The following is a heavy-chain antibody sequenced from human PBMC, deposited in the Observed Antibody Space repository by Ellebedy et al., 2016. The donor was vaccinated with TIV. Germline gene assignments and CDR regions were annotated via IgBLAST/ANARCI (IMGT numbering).Heavy chain of an antibody. J-gene: IGHJ4*02. Sequence: GESLKISCKGSGYSFTSYWISWVRQMPGKGLEWMGRIDPSDSYTNYSPSFQGHVTISADKSISTAYLQWSSLKASDTAMYYCARRLTDYGSGSYNLYYFDYWGQGTLVTVSS. CDR1: GYSFTSYW. CDR3: ARRLTDYGSGSYNLYYFDY. D-gene: IGHD3-10*01. V-gene: IGHV5-10-1*01. CDR2: IDPSDSYT.